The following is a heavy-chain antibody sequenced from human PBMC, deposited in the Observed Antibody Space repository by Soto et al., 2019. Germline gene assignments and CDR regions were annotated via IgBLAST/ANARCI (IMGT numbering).Heavy chain of an antibody. J-gene: IGHJ5*02. CDR2: ISYDGSNK. V-gene: IGHV3-30*03. CDR1: GFTFSSYG. CDR3: ARGNGQWRNWFDP. D-gene: IGHD6-19*01. Sequence: QVQLVESGGGVVQPGRSLRLSCAASGFTFSSYGMHWVRQAPGKGLEWVAVISYDGSNKYYTDSVKGRFTISRDNSKNTLYLQMNSLRAEDTAVYYCARGNGQWRNWFDPWGQGTLVTVSS.